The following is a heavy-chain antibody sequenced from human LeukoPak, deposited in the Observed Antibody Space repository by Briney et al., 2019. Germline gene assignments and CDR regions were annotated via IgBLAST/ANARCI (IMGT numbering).Heavy chain of an antibody. CDR1: GFTFSTYV. V-gene: IGHV3-23*01. CDR2: ISGSGGST. Sequence: GGSLRLSCKATGFTFSTYVMSWVRQAPGKGLEWVSGISGSGGSTYYADSVKGRFTISRDISKNTLYVQMDSLRVEDTAVYYCAKGLGKATITPLGYWGQGTLVTVSS. D-gene: IGHD5-24*01. J-gene: IGHJ4*02. CDR3: AKGLGKATITPLGY.